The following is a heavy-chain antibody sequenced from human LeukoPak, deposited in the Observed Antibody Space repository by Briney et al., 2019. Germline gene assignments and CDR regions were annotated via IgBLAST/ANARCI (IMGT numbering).Heavy chain of an antibody. V-gene: IGHV1-8*03. Sequence: GASVKVSCKASGYTFTSYDINWVRQATGQGLEWMGWMNPNSGNTGYAQKFQGRVTITRNTSISTAYMELSSLRSEDTAVYYCARERTPYYYDSSGYYYRGWFDPWGQGTLVTVSS. CDR3: ARERTPYYYDSSGYYYRGWFDP. D-gene: IGHD3-22*01. CDR2: MNPNSGNT. J-gene: IGHJ5*02. CDR1: GYTFTSYD.